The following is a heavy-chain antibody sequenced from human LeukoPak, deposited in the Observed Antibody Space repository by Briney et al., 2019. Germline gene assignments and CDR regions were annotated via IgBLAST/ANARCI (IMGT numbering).Heavy chain of an antibody. CDR1: GGSISSYY. CDR3: ARVSSSWYGEVPG. Sequence: PSETLSLTCTVSGGSISSYYWGWIRQPPGKGLEWIGSIYYSGSTYYNPSLKSRVTISVDTSKNQFSLKLSSVTAADTAVYYCARVSSSWYGEVPGWGQGTLVTVSS. CDR2: IYYSGST. D-gene: IGHD6-13*01. V-gene: IGHV4-39*07. J-gene: IGHJ4*02.